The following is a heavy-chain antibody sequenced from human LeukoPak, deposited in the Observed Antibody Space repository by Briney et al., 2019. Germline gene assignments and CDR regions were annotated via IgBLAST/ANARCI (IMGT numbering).Heavy chain of an antibody. D-gene: IGHD6-13*01. V-gene: IGHV4-4*07. Sequence: SETLSLTCTVSGGSISSYYWSWIRQPAGKGLEWIGRIYSTGSTNYNPSLKSRVTMSEDTSKNQFSLRLRSVTAADTAVYYCARQIASAGTAGFDFWGQGALVTVSS. CDR3: ARQIASAGTAGFDF. CDR1: GGSISSYY. J-gene: IGHJ4*02. CDR2: IYSTGST.